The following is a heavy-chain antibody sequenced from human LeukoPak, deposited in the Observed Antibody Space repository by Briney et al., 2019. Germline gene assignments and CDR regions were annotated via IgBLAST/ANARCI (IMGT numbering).Heavy chain of an antibody. CDR2: IRSKANSYAT. J-gene: IGHJ4*02. V-gene: IGHV3-73*01. CDR1: GFTFSGSA. CDR3: AKDDATGLGGIAAAGPFDY. Sequence: GGSLKLSCAASGFTFSGSAMHWVRQASGKGLEWVGRIRSKANSYATAYAASVKGRFTISRDDSKNTAYLQMNSLRAEDTAVYYCAKDDATGLGGIAAAGPFDYWGQGTLVTVSS. D-gene: IGHD6-13*01.